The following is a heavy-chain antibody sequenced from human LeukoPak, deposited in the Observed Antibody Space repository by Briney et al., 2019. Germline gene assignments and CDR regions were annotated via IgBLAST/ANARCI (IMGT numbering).Heavy chain of an antibody. CDR2: IVGSSRSL. CDR3: ARESGGTYYEPFDI. D-gene: IGHD1-26*01. Sequence: GGSLRLSCAASGFTFTTYSVLWVRQARGEGLEWGSSIVGSSRSLYYADAVRGRYTLSRDNAKNSLYLQMNSLRAEDTAVYYCARESGGTYYEPFDIWGQGTMVTVSS. V-gene: IGHV3-21*01. CDR1: GFTFTTYS. J-gene: IGHJ3*02.